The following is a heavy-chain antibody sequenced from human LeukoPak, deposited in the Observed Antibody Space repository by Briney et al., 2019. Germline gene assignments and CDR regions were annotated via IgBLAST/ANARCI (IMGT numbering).Heavy chain of an antibody. J-gene: IGHJ4*02. D-gene: IGHD3-10*01. Sequence: GGSLRLSCAASGFTFSSYAMSWVRQAPGKGLAWVSAISGSGGSTYYADSVKGRFAISRDNSKNTLSLQMHSLRAEDTAVYYCAKLDGSGSYVDYWGQGTLVTVSS. CDR1: GFTFSSYA. CDR3: AKLDGSGSYVDY. V-gene: IGHV3-23*01. CDR2: ISGSGGST.